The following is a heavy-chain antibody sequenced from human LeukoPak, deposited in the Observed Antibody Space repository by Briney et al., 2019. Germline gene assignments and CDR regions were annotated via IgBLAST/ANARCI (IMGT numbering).Heavy chain of an antibody. CDR2: IYYTGRT. CDR3: ARLGATAGEFDC. CDR1: GGSISSNNYY. J-gene: IGHJ4*02. Sequence: SETLFLTCTVSGGSISSNNYYRGWIRQPPGKGLEWIGSIYYTGRTYYNPSLKSRVTISVDTSKKQFSLKLSSVTAADTAVYYCARLGATAGEFDCWGQGTLVTVSS. D-gene: IGHD6-13*01. V-gene: IGHV4-39*01.